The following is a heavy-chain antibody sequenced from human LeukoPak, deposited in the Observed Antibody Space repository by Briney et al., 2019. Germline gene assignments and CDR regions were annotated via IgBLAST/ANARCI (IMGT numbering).Heavy chain of an antibody. CDR3: ARLGGDSSDYPFDH. V-gene: IGHV1-69*13. D-gene: IGHD3-22*01. CDR1: GGTFNSFV. Sequence: GASVKVSCKASGGTFNSFVISWVRQAPGQGLEWMGGIIPLFGTANYAQKFQDRATITADESTGTAYMELSSLRSEDTAFYYCARLGGDSSDYPFDHWGQGTLVTVSS. J-gene: IGHJ4*02. CDR2: IIPLFGTA.